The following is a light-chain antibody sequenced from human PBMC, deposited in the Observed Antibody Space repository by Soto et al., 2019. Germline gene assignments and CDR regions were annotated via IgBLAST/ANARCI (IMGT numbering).Light chain of an antibody. CDR3: QSYDSSLRGLV. CDR1: SSNIGAGYE. J-gene: IGLJ2*01. Sequence: QSVLTQPPSVSGAPGQRVTISCTGTSSNIGAGYEVHWYHQLPGTAPKLLIYGNIDRPSGVPDRFSGSKSGTSASLAITGLQAEDEADYYCQSYDSSLRGLVFGGGTKL. CDR2: GNI. V-gene: IGLV1-40*01.